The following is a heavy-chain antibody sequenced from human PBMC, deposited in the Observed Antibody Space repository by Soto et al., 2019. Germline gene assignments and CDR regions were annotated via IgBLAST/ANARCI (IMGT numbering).Heavy chain of an antibody. V-gene: IGHV3-21*01. D-gene: IGHD6-6*01. CDR1: GFTFSSYS. CDR2: ISSSSSYI. J-gene: IGHJ6*02. CDR3: ARDGSSSSHSYYYYGMDV. Sequence: PGGSLRLSCAASGFTFSSYSMNWVRQAPGKGLEWVSSISSSSSYIYYADSVKGRFTISRDNAKNSLYLQMNSLRAEDTAVYYCARDGSSSSHSYYYYGMDVWGQGTTVTVSS.